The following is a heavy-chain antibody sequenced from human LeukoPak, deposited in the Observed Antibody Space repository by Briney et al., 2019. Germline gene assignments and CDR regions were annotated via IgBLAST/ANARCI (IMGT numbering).Heavy chain of an antibody. V-gene: IGHV3-64D*09. CDR1: GFTFRTYA. J-gene: IGHJ4*02. Sequence: GGSLRLSCAASGFTFRTYAMHWVRQPPGRGLEYVSDISSNGGSTYYADSVKGRFTISRDNSKNTLYLQMSGLRAEAAAVYYCVKVRVELAYFDSWGQGTLVTVSS. CDR3: VKVRVELAYFDS. D-gene: IGHD1-26*01. CDR2: ISSNGGST.